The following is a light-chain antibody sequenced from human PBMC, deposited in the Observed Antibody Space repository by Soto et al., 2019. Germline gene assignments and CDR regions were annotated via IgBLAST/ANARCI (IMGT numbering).Light chain of an antibody. V-gene: IGKV3-20*01. CDR2: GAS. J-gene: IGKJ5*01. CDR1: QSVSSSY. CDR3: QQYGSSPLVT. Sequence: EIVLTQSPGTLSLSPGERATLSCRASQSVSSSYLAWYQQKPGQAPRLLIYGASSRATGIPDRFSGSGSGTDFTLTISRLEPEEFVVYYCQQYGSSPLVTFGQGTRLEIK.